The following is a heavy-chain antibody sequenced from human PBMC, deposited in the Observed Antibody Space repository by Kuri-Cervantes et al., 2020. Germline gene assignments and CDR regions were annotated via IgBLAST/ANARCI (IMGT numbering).Heavy chain of an antibody. CDR2: IYYSGST. J-gene: IGHJ5*02. CDR3: ARVVPADRAFDP. D-gene: IGHD2-2*01. V-gene: IGHV4-59*12. Sequence: GSLRLSCTVSGGSISTFYWSWIRQPPGKILEWIGYIYYSGSTYYNPSLKSRVTISVDTSKNQFSLKLSSVTAADTAVYYCARVVPADRAFDPWGQGTLVTVSS. CDR1: GGSISTFY.